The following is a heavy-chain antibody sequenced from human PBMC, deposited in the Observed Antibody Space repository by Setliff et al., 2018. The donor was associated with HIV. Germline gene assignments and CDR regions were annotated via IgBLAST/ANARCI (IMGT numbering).Heavy chain of an antibody. CDR2: INHSGST. D-gene: IGHD6-19*01. CDR3: ARGRGAWFEGSWFAP. J-gene: IGHJ5*02. Sequence: SETLSLTCVVSGDSISRSRYYWGWIRQPPGKGLEWIGEINHSGSTNYNPSLKSRVTISVDTSRNQFSLKLDSVTAADTALYFCARGRGAWFEGSWFAPWGQGILVTVSS. V-gene: IGHV4-39*07. CDR1: GDSISRSRYY.